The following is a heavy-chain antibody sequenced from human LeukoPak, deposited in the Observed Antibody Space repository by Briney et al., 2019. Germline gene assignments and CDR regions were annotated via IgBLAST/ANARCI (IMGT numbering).Heavy chain of an antibody. V-gene: IGHV3-53*01. D-gene: IGHD5-18*01. CDR3: ARDVNSYAHCGH. Sequence: RGSLRLSCAASGFTVNSNYMSWVRQAPGKGLERVSIIYKDGRTYYADSVKGRFTISRDNSRNMLYLQMNSLRAEDTAVYYCARDVNSYAHCGHWGQGTLVTVSS. CDR2: IYKDGRT. CDR1: GFTVNSNY. J-gene: IGHJ4*02.